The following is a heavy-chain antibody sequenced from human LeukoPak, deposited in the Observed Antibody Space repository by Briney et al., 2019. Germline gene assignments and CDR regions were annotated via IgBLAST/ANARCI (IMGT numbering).Heavy chain of an antibody. CDR1: GFTVSSNY. D-gene: IGHD6-13*01. CDR3: AREIQGSSWYRGMGYFDY. Sequence: GGSLRLSCAASGFTVSSNYMTWVRQAPGKGLEWVSIIYSDGTTYYADSVKGRFSISRDNSKNTLYLQMNSLRAEDTAVYYCAREIQGSSWYRGMGYFDYWGQGTLVTVSS. V-gene: IGHV3-53*01. J-gene: IGHJ4*02. CDR2: IYSDGTT.